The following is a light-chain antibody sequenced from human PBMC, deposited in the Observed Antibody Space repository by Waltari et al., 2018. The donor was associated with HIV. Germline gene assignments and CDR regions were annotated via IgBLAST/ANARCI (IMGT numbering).Light chain of an antibody. CDR1: SSDVGSYNL. V-gene: IGLV2-23*02. J-gene: IGLJ2*01. Sequence: QSALTQPASVSGSPGQSITISCTGTSSDVGSYNLVSWYQQHPGKAPKLMIYEVSKRPSGVSNRFSGSKSGNTASLTISGLQAEDEADHDCCSYAGSSTLVFGGGTKLTVL. CDR2: EVS. CDR3: CSYAGSSTLV.